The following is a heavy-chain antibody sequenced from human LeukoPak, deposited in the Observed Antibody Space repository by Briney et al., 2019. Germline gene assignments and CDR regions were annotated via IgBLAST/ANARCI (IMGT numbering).Heavy chain of an antibody. CDR2: IIPIFGTA. V-gene: IGHV1-69*05. CDR3: ATGKGDDYPDY. D-gene: IGHD3-16*01. CDR1: GGTFSSSA. J-gene: IGHJ4*02. Sequence: SVKVSCKASGGTFSSSAISWVRQAPGQGLEWMGGIIPIFGTANYAQKFQGRVTITTDESTSTAYMELSSLRSEDTAVYYCATGKGDDYPDYWGQGTLVTVSS.